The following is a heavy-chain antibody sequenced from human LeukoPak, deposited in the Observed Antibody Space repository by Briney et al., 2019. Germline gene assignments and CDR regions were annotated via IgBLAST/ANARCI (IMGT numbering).Heavy chain of an antibody. V-gene: IGHV5-51*01. J-gene: IGHJ4*02. CDR3: ARLRTYYDSSGYYYGYFDY. CDR2: IYPGDSDT. Sequence: GESLKISCKGSGYSFTSYWIGWVRQMPGKGLEWMVIIYPGDSDTRYSPSFQGQVTISADKSISTAYLQWSSLKASDTAMYYCARLRTYYDSSGYYYGYFDYWGQGTLVTVSS. D-gene: IGHD3-22*01. CDR1: GYSFTSYW.